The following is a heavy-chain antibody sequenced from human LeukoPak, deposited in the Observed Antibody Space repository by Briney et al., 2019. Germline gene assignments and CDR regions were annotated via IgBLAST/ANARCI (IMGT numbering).Heavy chain of an antibody. CDR2: IYYSGST. V-gene: IGHV4-31*03. Sequence: PSQTLSLTCTVSGGSISSGGYYWRWIRQHPGKGLEWIGYIYYSGSTYYHPSLKSRLTISVDTSKNQFSLKLSSVTAADTAVYYCAGSRYGYNLRTDYWGQGTLVTVSS. CDR1: GGSISSGGYY. D-gene: IGHD5-24*01. J-gene: IGHJ4*02. CDR3: AGSRYGYNLRTDY.